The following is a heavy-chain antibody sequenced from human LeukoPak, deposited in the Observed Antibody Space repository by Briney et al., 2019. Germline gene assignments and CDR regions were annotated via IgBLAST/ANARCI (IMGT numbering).Heavy chain of an antibody. D-gene: IGHD3-16*01. J-gene: IGHJ4*02. CDR1: GCTFSSYG. CDR3: ANNYDYVWGSEY. V-gene: IGHV3-23*01. CDR2: ISGSGGST. Sequence: GGSLRLSCTASGCTFSSYGMSWVRQAPGKGLEWVGAISGSGGSTYYADSVKGRFTITRDNSKNTLYLQMNSLRAEDAAVYYCANNYDYVWGSEYWGQGTLVTVSS.